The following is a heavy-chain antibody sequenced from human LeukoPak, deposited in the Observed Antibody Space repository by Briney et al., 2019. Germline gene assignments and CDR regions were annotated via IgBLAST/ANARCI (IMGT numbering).Heavy chain of an antibody. Sequence: SETLSLTCTVSGGSINSYYWGWIRQPPGKGLEWIGYIYYSGRTNYNPSLKSRVTISVNTSKNQFSLKLSSVTAADTAVYYCARSKYGGPDYWGQGTLVTVSS. CDR2: IYYSGRT. J-gene: IGHJ4*02. CDR1: GGSINSYY. D-gene: IGHD3-10*02. CDR3: ARSKYGGPDY. V-gene: IGHV4-59*01.